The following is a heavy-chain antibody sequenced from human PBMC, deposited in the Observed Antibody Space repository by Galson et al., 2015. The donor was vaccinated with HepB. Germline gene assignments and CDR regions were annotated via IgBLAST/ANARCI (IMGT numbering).Heavy chain of an antibody. CDR3: ARVLRFSYYYYMDV. J-gene: IGHJ6*03. Sequence: SVKVSCKASGYTFTSYGISWVRQAPGQGLEWTGWISAYNGNTNYAQKLQGRVTMTTDTSTSTAYMELRSLRSDDTAVYYCARVLRFSYYYYMDVWGQGTLVTVSS. D-gene: IGHD3-3*01. CDR1: GYTFTSYG. CDR2: ISAYNGNT. V-gene: IGHV1-18*01.